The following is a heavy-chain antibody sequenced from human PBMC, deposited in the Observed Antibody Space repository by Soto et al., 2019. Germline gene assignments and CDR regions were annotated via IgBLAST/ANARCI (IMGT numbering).Heavy chain of an antibody. V-gene: IGHV4-39*01. CDR2: SYYSGST. J-gene: IGHJ6*02. D-gene: IGHD2-15*01. CDR3: ARHGLLGYCSGGSCPGGMDV. Sequence: QLQLQESGPGLVKPSETLSLTCTVSGGSISSSSYYWGWIRQPPGKGLEWIGSSYYSGSTYYNPSLKSRVTISVDTSKNQFSLKLSSVTAADTAVYYCARHGLLGYCSGGSCPGGMDVWGQGTTVTVSS. CDR1: GGSISSSSYY.